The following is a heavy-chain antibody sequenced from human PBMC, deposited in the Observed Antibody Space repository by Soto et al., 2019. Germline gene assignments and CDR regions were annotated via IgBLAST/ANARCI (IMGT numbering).Heavy chain of an antibody. D-gene: IGHD3-22*01. Sequence: SVKVSCKASGGTFSSYAISWVRQAPGQGLEWMGGIIPIFGTANYAQKFQGRVTITADESTSTAYVELSSLRSEDTAVYYCARVDYYDSSGYYFPFDYWGQGTLVTVSS. V-gene: IGHV1-69*13. CDR3: ARVDYYDSSGYYFPFDY. CDR2: IIPIFGTA. CDR1: GGTFSSYA. J-gene: IGHJ4*02.